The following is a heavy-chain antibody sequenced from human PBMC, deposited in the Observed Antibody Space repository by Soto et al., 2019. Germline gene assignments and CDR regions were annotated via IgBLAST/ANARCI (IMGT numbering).Heavy chain of an antibody. V-gene: IGHV3-30-3*01. D-gene: IGHD3-22*01. CDR2: ISYDGSNK. CDR3: ARTPLIVVYDAFDI. J-gene: IGHJ3*02. CDR1: GFTFSSYA. Sequence: QVQLVESGGGVVQPGRSLRLSCAASGFTFSSYAMHWVRQAPGKGLEWVAVISYDGSNKYYADSVKGRFTISRDNSKNTLYLQMNSLRAEDTAVYYCARTPLIVVYDAFDIWGQGTMVTVSS.